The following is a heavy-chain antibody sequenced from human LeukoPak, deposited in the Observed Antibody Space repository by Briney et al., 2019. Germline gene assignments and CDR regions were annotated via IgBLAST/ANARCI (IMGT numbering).Heavy chain of an antibody. CDR2: INPNSGGT. J-gene: IGHJ4*02. V-gene: IGHV1-2*06. CDR3: ATFAYYDYIDY. D-gene: IGHD3-3*01. CDR1: GYTFTGYY. Sequence: ASVKVSCKASGYTFTGYYMHWVRQAPGQGPEWMGRINPNSGGTNYAQKFQGRVTMTRDTSISTAYMELSRLRSDDTAVYYCATFAYYDYIDYWGQGTLVTVSS.